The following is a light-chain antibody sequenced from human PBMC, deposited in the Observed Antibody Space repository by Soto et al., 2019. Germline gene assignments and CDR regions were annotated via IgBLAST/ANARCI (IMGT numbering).Light chain of an antibody. Sequence: DIQMTQSPSSVSASVGDSVTMTCRASQGINSWLAWYQQKPGKAPKLLIYAASNLQSGVPSRFSGSGSGTDFTLTISSLQPEDFATYYCQQANSFPWTFGQGTKVEIK. V-gene: IGKV1-12*01. CDR2: AAS. CDR3: QQANSFPWT. J-gene: IGKJ1*01. CDR1: QGINSW.